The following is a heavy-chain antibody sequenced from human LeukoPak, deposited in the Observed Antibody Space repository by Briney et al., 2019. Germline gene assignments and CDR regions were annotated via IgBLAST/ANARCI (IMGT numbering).Heavy chain of an antibody. CDR2: FDPEDGET. Sequence: ALVKVSCKVSGYTLTELSMHWVRQAPGKGLEWMGGFDPEDGETIYAQKFQGRVTMTEDTSTDTAYMELSSLRSEDTAVYYCATDAVTYHAIGYYYGMDVWGQGTTVTVSS. D-gene: IGHD4-17*01. CDR1: GYTLTELS. CDR3: ATDAVTYHAIGYYYGMDV. J-gene: IGHJ6*02. V-gene: IGHV1-24*01.